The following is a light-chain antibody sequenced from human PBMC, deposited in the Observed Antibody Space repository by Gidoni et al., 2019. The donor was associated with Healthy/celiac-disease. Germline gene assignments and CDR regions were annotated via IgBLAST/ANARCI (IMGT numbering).Light chain of an antibody. CDR2: DAS. CDR1: QDISNY. J-gene: IGKJ2*01. Sequence: DIQMTQSPSSLSASVGDRVTITCQASQDISNYLNWYQQKPGKAPKLLIYDASNLETGVPSRFSGSGSGTDFTFTISSLQPEDIATYYCQQYDNLPSFXQGTKLEIK. V-gene: IGKV1-33*01. CDR3: QQYDNLPS.